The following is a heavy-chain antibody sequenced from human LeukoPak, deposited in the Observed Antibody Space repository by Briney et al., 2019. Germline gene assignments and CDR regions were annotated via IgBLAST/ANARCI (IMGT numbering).Heavy chain of an antibody. CDR1: GFTFSNAW. J-gene: IGHJ4*02. Sequence: GGSLRLSCAASGFTFSNAWMSWVRQAPGKGLEWVGRIKSKTDGGTTDYAAPVKGRFTISRDDSKNTLYLQMNSLKTEDTAVYYCTTGYYGSGNNDYWGQGTLATVSS. D-gene: IGHD3-10*01. CDR2: IKSKTDGGTT. V-gene: IGHV3-15*01. CDR3: TTGYYGSGNNDY.